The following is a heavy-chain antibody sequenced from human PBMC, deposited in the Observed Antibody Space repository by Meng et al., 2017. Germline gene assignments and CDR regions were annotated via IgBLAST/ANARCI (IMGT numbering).Heavy chain of an antibody. J-gene: IGHJ4*02. CDR2: INPKSGDT. CDR3: ARDEDISAAGKLFGDY. CDR1: GYNFPDYY. V-gene: IGHV1-2*06. Sequence: QVHPVQSGAEVKKPGASVKGSCKPSGYNFPDYYIHWVRRAPGQGLEWMGRINPKSGDTHYAQKFQARVTMTGDTSISTAYMELSGLRSDDTAMYYCARDEDISAAGKLFGDYWGQGTLVTVSS. D-gene: IGHD6-25*01.